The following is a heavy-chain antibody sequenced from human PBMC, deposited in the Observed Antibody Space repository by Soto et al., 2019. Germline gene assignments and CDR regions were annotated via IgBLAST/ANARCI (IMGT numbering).Heavy chain of an antibody. CDR2: ISGSGGST. D-gene: IGHD6-13*01. J-gene: IGHJ5*02. V-gene: IGHV3-23*01. CDR1: GFTFSSYA. Sequence: HPGGSLRLSCAASGFTFSSYAMSWVRQAPGKGLEWVSAISGSGGSTYYADSVKGRFTISRDNSKNTLYLQMNSLRAEDTAVYYCAKDLRWYRINWFDPWGQGTLVTVSS. CDR3: AKDLRWYRINWFDP.